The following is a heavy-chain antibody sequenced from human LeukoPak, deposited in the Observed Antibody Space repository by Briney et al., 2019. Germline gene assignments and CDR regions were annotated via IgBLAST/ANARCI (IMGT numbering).Heavy chain of an antibody. D-gene: IGHD3-10*01. J-gene: IGHJ4*02. V-gene: IGHV1-2*06. Sequence: GASVKVSCKASGYTFTGYYVHWVRQAPGQGLEWMGRINPNSGDTNYAQKFQGRVTMTRDTSISTAYMELSRLRSDDTAVYYCARDSVWFGELSPLDYWGQGTLVTVSS. CDR3: ARDSVWFGELSPLDY. CDR1: GYTFTGYY. CDR2: INPNSGDT.